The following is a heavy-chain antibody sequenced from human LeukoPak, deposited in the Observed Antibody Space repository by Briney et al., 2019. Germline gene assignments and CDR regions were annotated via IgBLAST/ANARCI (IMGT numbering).Heavy chain of an antibody. CDR1: GFTFSDYW. CDR3: AKETYYDFWSAPDDY. J-gene: IGHJ4*02. Sequence: RTGGSLRLSCSASGFTFSDYWMTWVRQAPGKGLEWVANINQDGGEAYYVDSVKGRFTVSRDNAKNSLYLQLNNLRVDDTAVYHCAKETYYDFWSAPDDYWGQGTLVTVSS. D-gene: IGHD3-3*01. CDR2: INQDGGEA. V-gene: IGHV3-7*01.